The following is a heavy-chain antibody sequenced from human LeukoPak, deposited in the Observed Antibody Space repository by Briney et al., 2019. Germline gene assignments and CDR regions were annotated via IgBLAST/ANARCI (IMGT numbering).Heavy chain of an antibody. V-gene: IGHV1-69*01. J-gene: IGHJ4*02. CDR2: IIPIFGTA. Sequence: ASVKVSCKASGGTFSSYAISWVRQVPGQGLEWMGGIIPIFGTANYAQKFQGRVTITADESTSTAYMELSSLRSEDTAVYYCAREDYAGEEFFDYWGQGTLVTVSS. CDR1: GGTFSSYA. D-gene: IGHD3-10*01. CDR3: AREDYAGEEFFDY.